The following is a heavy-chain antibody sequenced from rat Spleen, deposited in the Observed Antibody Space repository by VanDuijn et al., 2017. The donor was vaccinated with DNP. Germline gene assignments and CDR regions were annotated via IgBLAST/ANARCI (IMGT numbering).Heavy chain of an antibody. CDR1: GDSVTSDYR. Sequence: EVQLQESGPGLVKPSQSLSLTCSVTGDSVTSDYRWNWIRKFPGDKLEWMGYINNAGTTKYNPSLKSRISITRDTSKNQFFLQVNSRTSEDTATYYCARSTDCGCNWDYWGQGVMVPVSS. CDR3: ARSTDCGCNWDY. J-gene: IGHJ2*01. D-gene: IGHD1-9*01. CDR2: INNAGTT. V-gene: IGHV3-3*01.